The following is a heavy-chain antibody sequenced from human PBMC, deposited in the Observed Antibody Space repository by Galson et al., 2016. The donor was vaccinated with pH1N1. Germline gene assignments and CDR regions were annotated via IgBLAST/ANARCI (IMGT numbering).Heavy chain of an antibody. J-gene: IGHJ6*03. CDR3: ARDQGGYGSGSLPAYYYYMDV. D-gene: IGHD3-10*01. Sequence: SLRLSCAASGFTFSSHSMNWVRQAPGKGLEWVPYISSSSSTIYYADSVKGRFTISRDNAKNSLYLQMNSLRAEDTAVYYCARDQGGYGSGSLPAYYYYMDVWGKGTTVTVSS. CDR1: GFTFSSHS. CDR2: ISSSSSTI. V-gene: IGHV3-48*04.